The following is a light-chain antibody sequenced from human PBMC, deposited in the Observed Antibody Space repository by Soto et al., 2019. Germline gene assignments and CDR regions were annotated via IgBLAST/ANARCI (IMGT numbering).Light chain of an antibody. J-gene: IGLJ2*01. CDR2: NTN. CDR1: SGSVSTSYY. V-gene: IGLV8-61*01. Sequence: QTVVTQEPSFSVSPGGTVTLTCGLSSGSVSTSYYPSWYQQTPGQASRTLIYNTNTRSSGVPDRFSGSILGNKAALTITGAQADDESDYYCVLYLGSGISSFGGGTKLTVL. CDR3: VLYLGSGISS.